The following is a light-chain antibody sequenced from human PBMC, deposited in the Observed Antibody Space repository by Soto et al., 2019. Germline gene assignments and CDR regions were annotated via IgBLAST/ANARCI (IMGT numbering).Light chain of an antibody. CDR2: EVN. CDR1: SSDVGGYNF. J-gene: IGLJ3*02. CDR3: SSYTFSSTLVV. Sequence: QSALTQPASVSGSPGQSITISCTGTSSDVGGYNFVSWYRQHPGKAPRLMIFEVNNRPSGVSDRFSGSKSGNTASLTISGLQAEDEADYYCSSYTFSSTLVVFGGGTKVTVL. V-gene: IGLV2-14*01.